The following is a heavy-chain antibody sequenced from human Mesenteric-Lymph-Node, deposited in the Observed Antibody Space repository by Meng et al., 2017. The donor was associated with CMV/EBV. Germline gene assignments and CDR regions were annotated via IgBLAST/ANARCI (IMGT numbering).Heavy chain of an antibody. V-gene: IGHV3-23*01. J-gene: IGHJ5*02. Sequence: ETLSLTCAASGFTFNSYAMNWVRQAPGKGLEWVSTISGTGGSTYYADSVKGRFTIIRDNSRNTVYLLMNSLRAEDSAVYYCAKASERFIVVVPAAIGWFDPWGQGTLVTVSS. CDR2: ISGTGGST. D-gene: IGHD2-2*01. CDR3: AKASERFIVVVPAAIGWFDP. CDR1: GFTFNSYA.